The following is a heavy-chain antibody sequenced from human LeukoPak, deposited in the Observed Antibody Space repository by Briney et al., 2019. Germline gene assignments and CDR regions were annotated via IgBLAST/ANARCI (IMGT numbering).Heavy chain of an antibody. CDR1: GGTFSSYA. CDR2: IIPIFGTA. V-gene: IGHV1-69*13. Sequence: SVKVSCKASGGTFSSYAISWVRQAPGQGLEWMGGIIPIFGTANYAQKFQGRVTITADESTSTAYMELSSLRSEDTAVYYCARPLFLRIAVAGDDAFDIWGQGTMVTVSS. CDR3: ARPLFLRIAVAGDDAFDI. D-gene: IGHD6-19*01. J-gene: IGHJ3*02.